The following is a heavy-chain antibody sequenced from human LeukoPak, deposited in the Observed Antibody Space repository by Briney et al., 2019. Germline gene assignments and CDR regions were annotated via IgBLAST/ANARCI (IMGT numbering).Heavy chain of an antibody. J-gene: IGHJ4*02. Sequence: PGGPLRLSCAASGFTVSSNYMSWVRQAPGKGLEWVSVIYDISSTYYADSVKGRFTISRDNSKNTLYLQMNSLRAEDTAVYYCARESSASYFFYWGQGTLVTVSS. D-gene: IGHD1-26*01. V-gene: IGHV3-66*01. CDR3: ARESSASYFFY. CDR2: IYDISST. CDR1: GFTVSSNY.